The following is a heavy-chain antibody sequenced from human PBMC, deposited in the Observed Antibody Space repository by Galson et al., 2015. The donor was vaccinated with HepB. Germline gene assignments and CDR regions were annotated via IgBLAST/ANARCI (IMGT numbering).Heavy chain of an antibody. D-gene: IGHD6-13*01. CDR3: AREHRRAEVRDRGRYSSSWFGVDP. V-gene: IGHV1-2*02. J-gene: IGHJ5*02. CDR1: GYAFTGYY. Sequence: SVKVSCKASGYAFTGYYMHWVRQAPGQGLEWMGWINPNSGGTNYAQKFQGRVTMTRDTSISTAYMELSRLRSDDTAVYYCAREHRRAEVRDRGRYSSSWFGVDPWGQGTLVTVSS. CDR2: INPNSGGT.